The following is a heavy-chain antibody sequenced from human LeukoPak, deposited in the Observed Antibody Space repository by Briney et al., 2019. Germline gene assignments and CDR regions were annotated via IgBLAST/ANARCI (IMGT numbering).Heavy chain of an antibody. J-gene: IGHJ2*01. CDR2: TYFRSKWYS. Sequence: SQTLSLTCAVSGDSLSSDNATWNWLRQSPSRGLEWLGRTYFRSKWYSDFAASVRGRITINADTSKNQFSLQLNSVTPEDTAVYYCVRQREQVMLYYYFDLWGRGTLVTVSS. CDR3: VRQREQVMLYYYFDL. CDR1: GDSLSSDNAT. D-gene: IGHD1-26*01. V-gene: IGHV6-1*01.